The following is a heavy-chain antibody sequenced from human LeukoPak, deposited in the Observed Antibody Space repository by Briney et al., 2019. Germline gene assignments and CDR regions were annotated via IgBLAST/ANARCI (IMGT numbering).Heavy chain of an antibody. CDR2: IGYDESKK. V-gene: IGHV3-30*19. J-gene: IGHJ4*02. D-gene: IGHD2-8*02. CDR1: GFTFNNFG. Sequence: GGSLRLSCEASGFTFNNFGMHWVRQAPGKGLEWVAFIGYDESKKYYAESVKGRFTISRDDSKNTLYLQMSALKTEDTAVYYCARRAPSGVIDYWGQGTLVTVSS. CDR3: ARRAPSGVIDY.